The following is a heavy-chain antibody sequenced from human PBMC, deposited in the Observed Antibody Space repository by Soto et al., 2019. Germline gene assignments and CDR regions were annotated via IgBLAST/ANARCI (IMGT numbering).Heavy chain of an antibody. CDR3: AREEDCSGGSCYSFSWFDP. CDR2: IIPILGIA. D-gene: IGHD2-15*01. V-gene: IGHV1-69*08. CDR1: GGTLSSYT. J-gene: IGHJ5*02. Sequence: QVQLVQSGAEVKKPGSSVKVSCKASGGTLSSYTISWVRQAPGQGLEWMGRIIPILGIANYAQKFQGRVTITADKSTSTAYMELSSLRSEDTAVYYCAREEDCSGGSCYSFSWFDPWGQGTLVTVSS.